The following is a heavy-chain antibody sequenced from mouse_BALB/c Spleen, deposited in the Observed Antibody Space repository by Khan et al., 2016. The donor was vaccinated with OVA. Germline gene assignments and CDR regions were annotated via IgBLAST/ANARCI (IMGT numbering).Heavy chain of an antibody. CDR1: GFSLTGYG. V-gene: IGHV2-6-7*01. CDR3: ARGRGAY. Sequence: VKLEEPGPGLVAPSQSLSITCTVSGFSLTGYGVNWVRQRPGKGLEWLGMIWGYGSTDYNSALKSRLSISKDNSKSQAFLKMNRLQTDDTARYCVARGRGAYWGQGTLVTVTA. CDR2: IWGYGST. J-gene: IGHJ3*01.